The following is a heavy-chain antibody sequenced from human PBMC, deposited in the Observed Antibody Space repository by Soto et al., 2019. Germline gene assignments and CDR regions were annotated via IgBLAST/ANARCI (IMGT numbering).Heavy chain of an antibody. CDR1: GVSISSSNW. CDR2: IYHSGST. Sequence: PSETLDLTCAFSGVSISSSNWWSWVRQPPGKGPEWIGEIYHSGSTNYNPSLKSRVTISVDKSKNQFSLKMSSVTAADTAVYYCGCGIAATSSLDVGGQGNTVTV. CDR3: GCGIAATSSLDV. V-gene: IGHV4-4*02. J-gene: IGHJ6*02. D-gene: IGHD6-6*01.